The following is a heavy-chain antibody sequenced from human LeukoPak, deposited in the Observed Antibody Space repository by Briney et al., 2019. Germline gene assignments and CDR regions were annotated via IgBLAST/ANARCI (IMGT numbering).Heavy chain of an antibody. CDR1: GFTFSSYA. J-gene: IGHJ6*02. Sequence: GGSLRLFCAASGFTFSSYAMSWVRQAPGKGLEWVSAISGSGGSTYYADSVKGRFTISRDNSKNTLYLQMNSLRAEDTAVYYCARVLGAVALSYGMDVWGQGTTVTVSS. CDR2: ISGSGGST. V-gene: IGHV3-23*01. CDR3: ARVLGAVALSYGMDV. D-gene: IGHD6-19*01.